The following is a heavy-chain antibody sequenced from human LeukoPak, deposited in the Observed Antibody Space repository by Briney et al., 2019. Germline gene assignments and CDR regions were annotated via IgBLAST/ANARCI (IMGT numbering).Heavy chain of an antibody. V-gene: IGHV3-48*01. CDR3: AKEGSLAYFDY. CDR2: ISSSGSTI. J-gene: IGHJ4*02. CDR1: GFTFSTYT. Sequence: PGGSLRLSCVASGFTFSTYTMNWVRQAPGKGLEWVSFISSSGSTIYYAGSVEGRFTISRDNAKNSLYLQMNSLRVEDTAVYYCAKEGSLAYFDYWGQGTLVTVSS.